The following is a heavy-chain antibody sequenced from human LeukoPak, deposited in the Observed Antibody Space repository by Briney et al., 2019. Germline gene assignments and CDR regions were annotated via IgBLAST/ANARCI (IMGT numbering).Heavy chain of an antibody. D-gene: IGHD3-10*01. Sequence: SETLSLTCTVSGGSISSYYWSWIRQPPGKGLEWIGYIYYSGYTNSNPSLKSRVTISVDTSKKQFSLKVTSVTAADTAVYYCARVEEGYGSGRRENYYYYYMDVWGKGTTVTISS. CDR2: IYYSGYT. CDR3: ARVEEGYGSGRRENYYYYYMDV. J-gene: IGHJ6*03. CDR1: GGSISSYY. V-gene: IGHV4-59*01.